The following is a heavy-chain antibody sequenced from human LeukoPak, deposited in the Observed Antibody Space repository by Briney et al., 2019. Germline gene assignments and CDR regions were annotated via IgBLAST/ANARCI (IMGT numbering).Heavy chain of an antibody. CDR2: ISAYNGNT. CDR1: GYTFTGYY. D-gene: IGHD2-8*01. J-gene: IGHJ4*02. Sequence: ASVKVSCKASGYTFTGYYMHWVRQAPGQGLEWMGWISAYNGNTNYAQKLQGRVTMTTDTSTSTAYMELRSLRSDDTAVYYCARGEYCTNGVCPGDYWGQGTLVTVSS. V-gene: IGHV1-18*04. CDR3: ARGEYCTNGVCPGDY.